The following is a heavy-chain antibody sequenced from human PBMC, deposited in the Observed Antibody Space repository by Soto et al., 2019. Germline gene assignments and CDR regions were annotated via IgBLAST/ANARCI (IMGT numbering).Heavy chain of an antibody. CDR2: MNPNSGNT. CDR1: GYTFTRYD. D-gene: IGHD6-19*01. Sequence: ASVKVSCKTSGYTFTRYDINWVRQATGQGLEWMGWMNPNSGNTGYAQKFQGRVTMTRNTSISTAYMELSSLRSEDTAVYYCASLGNERAVAGDWFDPWGQGTLVTVSS. J-gene: IGHJ5*02. CDR3: ASLGNERAVAGDWFDP. V-gene: IGHV1-8*01.